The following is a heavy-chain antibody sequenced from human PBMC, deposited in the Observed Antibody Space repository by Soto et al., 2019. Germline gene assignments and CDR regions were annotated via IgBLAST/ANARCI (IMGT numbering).Heavy chain of an antibody. CDR2: ISAYNGNT. J-gene: IGHJ5*02. Sequence: XSVKVSCKASGYTFTSYGISWVRQAPGQGLEWMGWISAYNGNTNYAQKLKGRDTMTTDTSTSTDNMEQRSLRTDDTAVYYCARELEWFDPWGQGTLVTVSS. D-gene: IGHD1-1*01. V-gene: IGHV1-18*01. CDR3: ARELEWFDP. CDR1: GYTFTSYG.